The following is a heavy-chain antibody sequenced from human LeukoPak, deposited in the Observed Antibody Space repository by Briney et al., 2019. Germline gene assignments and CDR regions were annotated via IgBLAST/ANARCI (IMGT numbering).Heavy chain of an antibody. CDR1: GDPISSGGYY. CDR2: IYHSGST. CDR3: ARDGYSYEGYNWFDP. V-gene: IGHV4-30-2*01. D-gene: IGHD5-18*01. Sequence: PSQTLSLTCTVSGDPISSGGYYWSWIRQPPGKGLEWIGYIYHSGSTYYNPSLKSRVTISVDTSKNQFSLKLSSVTAADTAVYYCARDGYSYEGYNWFDPWGQGTLVTVSS. J-gene: IGHJ5*02.